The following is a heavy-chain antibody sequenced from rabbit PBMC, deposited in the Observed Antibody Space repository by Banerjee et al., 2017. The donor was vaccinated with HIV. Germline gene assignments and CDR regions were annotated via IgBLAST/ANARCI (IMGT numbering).Heavy chain of an antibody. CDR2: IYAANSGST. V-gene: IGHV1S40*01. CDR1: GFSFSNKYV. J-gene: IGHJ4*01. D-gene: IGHD4-2*01. Sequence: QSLEESGGDLVKPEGSLTLTCTASGFSFSNKYVMCWVRQAPGKGLEWIACIYAANSGSTVYASWAKGRITVSKTSSTTVTLQMTSLTAADTATYFCARDVAGREDFNLWGPGTLVTVS. CDR3: ARDVAGREDFNL.